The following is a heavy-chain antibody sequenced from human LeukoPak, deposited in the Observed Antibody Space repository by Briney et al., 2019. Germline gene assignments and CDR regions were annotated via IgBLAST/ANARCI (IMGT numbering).Heavy chain of an antibody. CDR1: GFTFSGYA. D-gene: IGHD3-16*01. CDR3: ARGTFRGRLGY. CDR2: INHSGST. J-gene: IGHJ4*02. Sequence: GSLRLSCAASGFTFSGYAMSWIRQPPGKGLEWIGEINHSGSTNYNPSLKSRVTISVDTSKNQFSLKLSSVTAADTAVYYCARGTFRGRLGYWGQGTLVTVSS. V-gene: IGHV4-34*01.